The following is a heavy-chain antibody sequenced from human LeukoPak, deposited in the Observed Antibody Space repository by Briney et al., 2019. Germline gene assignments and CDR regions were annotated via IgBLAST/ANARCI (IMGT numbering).Heavy chain of an antibody. J-gene: IGHJ3*02. V-gene: IGHV4-59*01. Sequence: SETLSLTCAVSGDSISNYYWSWIRQPPGKGLEWIGYIYYSGSTNYNPSLKSRVTISVDTSKNQFSLKLSSVTAADTAVYYCAREPKGSWYSSSSGAFDIWGQGTMVTVSS. CDR3: AREPKGSWYSSSSGAFDI. D-gene: IGHD6-6*01. CDR2: IYYSGST. CDR1: GDSISNYY.